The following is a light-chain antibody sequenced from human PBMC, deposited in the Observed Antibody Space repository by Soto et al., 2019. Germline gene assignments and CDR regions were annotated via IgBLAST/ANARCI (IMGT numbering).Light chain of an antibody. CDR1: QSVSGNR. V-gene: IGKV3-20*01. CDR2: GAS. J-gene: IGKJ4*01. CDR3: QQYDTPPLS. Sequence: EIVLTQSPGTLSLSPGERVTLSCRASQSVSGNRLAWYQQKRGQAPSLLIYGASRRATGIPDRFSGSGSGTDFTLTISRLEPADFAVYYCQQYDTPPLSFGGGTKVEIK.